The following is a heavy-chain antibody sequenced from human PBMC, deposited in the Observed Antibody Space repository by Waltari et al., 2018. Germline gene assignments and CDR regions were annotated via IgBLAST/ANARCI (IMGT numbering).Heavy chain of an antibody. J-gene: IGHJ6*04. V-gene: IGHV1-8*01. CDR3: ARAHTAMVTGLMDV. D-gene: IGHD5-18*01. CDR1: GYNFTSYD. Sequence: VQLVQSGAEVKKPGASVKVSCKASGYNFTSYDINWVRQATGPGVWWMGWMNPISGNTGYAQKFQGRVTMTRNTSISTAYMELSSLRSEDTAVYYCARAHTAMVTGLMDVWGKGTTVTVSS. CDR2: MNPISGNT.